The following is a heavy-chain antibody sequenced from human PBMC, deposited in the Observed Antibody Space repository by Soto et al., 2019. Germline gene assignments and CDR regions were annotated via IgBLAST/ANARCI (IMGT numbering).Heavy chain of an antibody. Sequence: PSETLSLTCTVSGGSINSGDNYWSWIRQPPGKGLEWIGYIFYSGTTYLNPSLKTRVNISVDTSKNQFSLKLSSVTAADTAVYYCARSLIPFLEWNNWFDPWGQGTLVIVSS. CDR2: IFYSGTT. J-gene: IGHJ5*02. V-gene: IGHV4-30-4*01. CDR1: GGSINSGDNY. D-gene: IGHD3-3*02. CDR3: ARSLIPFLEWNNWFDP.